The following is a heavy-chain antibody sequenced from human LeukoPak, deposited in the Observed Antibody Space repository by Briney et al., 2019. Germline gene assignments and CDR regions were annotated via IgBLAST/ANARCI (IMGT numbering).Heavy chain of an antibody. J-gene: IGHJ4*02. D-gene: IGHD3-3*01. CDR3: ARGYDFWSGYVDY. CDR1: GFTFSSYW. CDR2: IKQDGSEE. V-gene: IGHV3-7*04. Sequence: GGSLRLSCAASGFTFSSYWMSWVRQAPGKGLEWVANIKQDGSEEYYVDSVKGRFTISRDNAKNSLYLQMNSLRAEDTAVYYCARGYDFWSGYVDYWGQGTLVTVSS.